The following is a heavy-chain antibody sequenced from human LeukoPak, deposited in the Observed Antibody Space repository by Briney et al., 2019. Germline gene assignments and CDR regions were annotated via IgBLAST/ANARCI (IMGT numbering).Heavy chain of an antibody. Sequence: GGSLRLSCAASVLSFSNCWMSWVRQAPGKGPEWVANINQDGSDKYYVDSVKGRFTISRDNAKNSVYLQMNSLRAEETAVYYCASRYCSTPTFPYVGVFDYWGQGALVTVSS. CDR3: ASRYCSTPTFPYVGVFDY. CDR1: VLSFSNCW. V-gene: IGHV3-7*01. D-gene: IGHD2-2*01. CDR2: INQDGSDK. J-gene: IGHJ4*02.